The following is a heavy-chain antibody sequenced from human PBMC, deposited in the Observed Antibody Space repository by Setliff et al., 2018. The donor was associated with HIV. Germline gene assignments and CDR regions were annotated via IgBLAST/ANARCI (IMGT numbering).Heavy chain of an antibody. CDR1: GGSIIDSRYF. D-gene: IGHD3-3*01. CDR2: VYYSGIT. V-gene: IGHV4-39*01. Sequence: SETLSLTCTVSGGSIIDSRYFWGWIRQPPGKGLEWIGSVYYSGITYYSSSLKSRVTVYVDTSRIQFSLKLTSVTAADTAVYKCVRHVWSDDFLVPGWFDSWSQGTLVTVSS. J-gene: IGHJ5*01. CDR3: VRHVWSDDFLVPGWFDS.